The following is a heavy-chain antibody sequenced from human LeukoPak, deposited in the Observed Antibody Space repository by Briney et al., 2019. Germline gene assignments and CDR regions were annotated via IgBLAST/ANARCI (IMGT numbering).Heavy chain of an antibody. CDR1: GLPFSSYS. Sequence: GGPLRLSCAASGLPFSSYSMNWVRQAPGKGLEWVSSISSSSSYVYYADSVKGRFTISRHNAKNSLYLQMNSLGAEDTAVYYCAKGRYSYGYVGAFDIWGQGTMVTVSS. V-gene: IGHV3-21*04. D-gene: IGHD5-18*01. J-gene: IGHJ3*02. CDR3: AKGRYSYGYVGAFDI. CDR2: ISSSSSYV.